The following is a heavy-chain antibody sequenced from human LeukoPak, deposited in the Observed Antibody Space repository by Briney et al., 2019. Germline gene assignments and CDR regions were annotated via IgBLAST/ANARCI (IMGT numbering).Heavy chain of an antibody. J-gene: IGHJ4*02. CDR2: IYSGGST. D-gene: IGHD3-16*01. CDR3: ARGPLPRGY. Sequence: GGSLRLSCAASGFTFSIYAMSWVRQAPGKGLEWVSVIYSGGSTYYADSVKGRFTISRDNSKNTLYLQMNSLRAEDTAVYYCARGPLPRGYWGQGTLVTVSS. CDR1: GFTFSIYA. V-gene: IGHV3-66*02.